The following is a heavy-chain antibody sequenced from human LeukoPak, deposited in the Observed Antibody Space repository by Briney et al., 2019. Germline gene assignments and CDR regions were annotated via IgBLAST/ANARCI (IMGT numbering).Heavy chain of an antibody. CDR2: IKKEGSEK. D-gene: IGHD5-18*01. J-gene: IGHJ4*02. CDR1: GFTFSTYW. Sequence: GGSLRLSCAASGFTFSTYWMNWFRQTPGKGLEWVANIKKEGSEKYYVDSVKGRFTISRDNAKTSLYLQMNSLRAEDTAVYYCARHLSGITGYTYGRGIDYWGQGTLVTVSS. V-gene: IGHV3-7*01. CDR3: ARHLSGITGYTYGRGIDY.